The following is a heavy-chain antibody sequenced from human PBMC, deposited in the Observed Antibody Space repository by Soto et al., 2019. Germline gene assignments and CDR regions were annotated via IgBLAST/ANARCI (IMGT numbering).Heavy chain of an antibody. V-gene: IGHV3-21*01. D-gene: IGHD4-17*01. Sequence: EVQLVESGGGLVKPGGSLRLSCAASGFTFSSYSINWVRQAPGKGLEWVSSISSSSSYIYYADSVKGRFTISRDNAKNSLYLQMNSLRAEDTAVYYCARDLTDYGDYSHDYWGQGTLVTVSS. CDR2: ISSSSSYI. CDR1: GFTFSSYS. J-gene: IGHJ4*02. CDR3: ARDLTDYGDYSHDY.